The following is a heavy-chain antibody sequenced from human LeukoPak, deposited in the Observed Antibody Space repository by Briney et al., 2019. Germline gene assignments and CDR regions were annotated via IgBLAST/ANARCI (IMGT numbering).Heavy chain of an antibody. V-gene: IGHV3-7*01. D-gene: IGHD3-10*01. CDR1: GFTFSSYE. Sequence: GGSLRLSCAASGFTFSSYEMNWVRQAPGKGLEWVANIKQDGTEKYYVGSVKGRFTISRDNAKNSLYLQMNSLRVEDTAVYYCAKVANYYYGSETYYFFEHWGQGTPVTASS. CDR3: AKVANYYYGSETYYFFEH. CDR2: IKQDGTEK. J-gene: IGHJ4*02.